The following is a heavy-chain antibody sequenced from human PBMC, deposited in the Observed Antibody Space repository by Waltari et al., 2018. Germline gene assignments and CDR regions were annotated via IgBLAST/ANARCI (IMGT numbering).Heavy chain of an antibody. J-gene: IGHJ4*02. D-gene: IGHD6-19*01. CDR2: ISYDGSNK. CDR3: ARASIAVAVEGVDY. Sequence: QVQLVESGGGVVQPGRSLRLSCAASGFTFSSYAMPWVRQAPGKGLEWVAVISYDGSNKYYADSVKGRFTISRDNSKNTLYLQMNSLRAEDTAVYYCARASIAVAVEGVDYWGQGTLVTVSS. CDR1: GFTFSSYA. V-gene: IGHV3-30-3*01.